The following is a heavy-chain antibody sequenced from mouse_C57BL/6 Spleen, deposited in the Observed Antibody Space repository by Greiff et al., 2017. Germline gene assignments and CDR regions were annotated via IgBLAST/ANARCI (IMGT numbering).Heavy chain of an antibody. D-gene: IGHD2-3*01. V-gene: IGHV1-55*01. J-gene: IGHJ2*01. CDR3: ARAEDGSPLDY. Sequence: VQLQQPGAELVKPGASVKMSCKASGYTFTSYWITWVKQRPGQGLEWIGDIYPGSGSTNYNEKFKSKATLPVDTSSSTAYMQLSSLTSEDSAVYYCARAEDGSPLDYWGQGTTLTVSS. CDR1: GYTFTSYW. CDR2: IYPGSGST.